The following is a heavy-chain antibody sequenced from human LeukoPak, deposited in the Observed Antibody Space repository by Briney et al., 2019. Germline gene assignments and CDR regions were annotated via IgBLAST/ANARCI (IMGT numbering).Heavy chain of an antibody. J-gene: IGHJ1*01. D-gene: IGHD4-17*01. CDR2: IIPIFGIA. Sequence: EASVKVSCKASGGTFSSYAISWVRQAPGQGLEWMGRIIPIFGIANYAQKFQGRVTITADKSTSTAYMELSSLRSEDTAVYYCARDGGDYMAEYFQHWGQGTLVTVSS. CDR3: ARDGGDYMAEYFQH. V-gene: IGHV1-69*04. CDR1: GGTFSSYA.